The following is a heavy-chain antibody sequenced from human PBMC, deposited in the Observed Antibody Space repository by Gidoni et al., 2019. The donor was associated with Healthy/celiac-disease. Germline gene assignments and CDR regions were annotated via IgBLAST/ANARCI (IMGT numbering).Heavy chain of an antibody. CDR3: ARGPHHYMVRGVIVWFDP. J-gene: IGHJ5*02. CDR1: GYTFTSYD. CDR2: MKPNSGNT. Sequence: QVQLVQSGAEVKTPGASVKVSCKASGYTFTSYDINWVRQATGQGLEWMGWMKPNSGNTGYEQKFQGRVTMTRNTSISTAYMELSSLRSEDTAVYYCARGPHHYMVRGVIVWFDPWGQGTLVTVSS. V-gene: IGHV1-8*01. D-gene: IGHD3-10*01.